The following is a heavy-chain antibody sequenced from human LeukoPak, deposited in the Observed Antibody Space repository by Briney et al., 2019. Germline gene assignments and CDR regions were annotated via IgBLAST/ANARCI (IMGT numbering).Heavy chain of an antibody. CDR3: ARVRGYSYDSSDFDY. CDR2: IYYSGNT. J-gene: IGHJ4*02. V-gene: IGHV4-59*01. Sequence: SETLSLTCTVSGDSISYYYWSWIRQPPGKGLEWIGKIYYSGNTNYNPSLKSRVTISVDTSKNQFSLKLSSVTAADTAVYYCARVRGYSYDSSDFDYWGQGTLVTDSS. D-gene: IGHD5-18*01. CDR1: GDSISYYY.